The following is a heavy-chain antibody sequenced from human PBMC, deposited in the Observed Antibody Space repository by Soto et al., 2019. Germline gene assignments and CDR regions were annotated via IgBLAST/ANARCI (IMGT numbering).Heavy chain of an antibody. CDR2: ISSSSSYI. CDR3: ARGSFAEYFQH. CDR1: GFTFSSYS. Sequence: KAGGSLRLSCAASGFTFSSYSMNWVRQAPGKGLEWVSSISSSSSYIYYADSVKGRFTISRDNAKNSLYLQMNSLRAEDTAVYYCARGSFAEYFQHWGQGTLVTVSS. V-gene: IGHV3-21*01. J-gene: IGHJ1*01.